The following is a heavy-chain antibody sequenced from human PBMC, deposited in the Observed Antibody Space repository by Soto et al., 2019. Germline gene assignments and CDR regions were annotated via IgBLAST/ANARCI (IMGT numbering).Heavy chain of an antibody. D-gene: IGHD4-17*01. CDR1: GFTFSTYS. CDR3: ARVGLPGTTAVMVNQH. V-gene: IGHV3-48*02. CDR2: ISSTSSTI. J-gene: IGHJ1*01. Sequence: EVHLVESGGGLVQPGGSLRLSCAASGFTFSTYSMNWVRQAPAKGLEWVSYISSTSSTIYYADSVKGRFTISRDNAKNSLYLQMNSLRDEDTAVYYCARVGLPGTTAVMVNQHWGQGTLVTVSS.